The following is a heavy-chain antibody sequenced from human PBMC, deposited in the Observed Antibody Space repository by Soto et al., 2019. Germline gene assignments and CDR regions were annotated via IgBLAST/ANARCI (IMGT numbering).Heavy chain of an antibody. D-gene: IGHD6-19*01. Sequence: QVQLVQSGAEVKKPGASVKVSCKASGYTFTSYDMHWVRQAPGQRLEWMGWINAGNGNTKYSQKFQGRVTITRDTSASTAYMELSSLRSEDTAVYYCARVLGRAVAGTGAFDIWGQGTMVTVSS. CDR2: INAGNGNT. CDR3: ARVLGRAVAGTGAFDI. CDR1: GYTFTSYD. V-gene: IGHV1-3*01. J-gene: IGHJ3*02.